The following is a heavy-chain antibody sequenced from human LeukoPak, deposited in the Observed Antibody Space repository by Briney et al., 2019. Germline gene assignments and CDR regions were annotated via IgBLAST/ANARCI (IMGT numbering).Heavy chain of an antibody. V-gene: IGHV3-21*06. Sequence: GGSLRLSCAASGFNFKSYSMNWVRQAPGKGLVWVSFISSTSSDLLYADSVKGRFTVPRDNGKNSLYLQMNSLRAEDTAVYYCARAAGHYFDYWGQGSLGTVSS. CDR3: ARAAGHYFDY. CDR1: GFNFKSYS. J-gene: IGHJ4*02. D-gene: IGHD3-10*01. CDR2: ISSTSSDL.